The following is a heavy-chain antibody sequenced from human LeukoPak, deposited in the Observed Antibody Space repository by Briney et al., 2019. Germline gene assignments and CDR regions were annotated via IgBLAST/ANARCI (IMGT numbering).Heavy chain of an antibody. CDR1: GFTFSNYG. V-gene: IGHV3-30*02. Sequence: PGGSLRLSCAASGFTFSNYGMHWVRQAPGKGLEWVAFVRYDETTKFYADSVKGRFTISRDNSKTTLYLQMNSLRAEDTAVYYCAKENGKQWLVRWYFDYWGQGTLVTVSS. CDR3: AKENGKQWLVRWYFDY. CDR2: VRYDETTK. J-gene: IGHJ4*02. D-gene: IGHD6-19*01.